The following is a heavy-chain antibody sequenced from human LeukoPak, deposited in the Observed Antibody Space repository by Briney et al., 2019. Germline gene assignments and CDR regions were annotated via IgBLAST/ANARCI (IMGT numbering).Heavy chain of an antibody. V-gene: IGHV3-23*01. CDR3: AKEGSGWIRPPSRHNFDY. CDR1: GFTFSSYA. J-gene: IGHJ4*02. D-gene: IGHD5-18*01. Sequence: GGSLRLSCAASGFTFSSYAMIWVRQAPGKGLEWVSGISSSGGSTYYADSVKGRFTISRDNSRNTLNLQMNSLRAEDTAVYYCAKEGSGWIRPPSRHNFDYWGQGTLVTVSS. CDR2: ISSSGGST.